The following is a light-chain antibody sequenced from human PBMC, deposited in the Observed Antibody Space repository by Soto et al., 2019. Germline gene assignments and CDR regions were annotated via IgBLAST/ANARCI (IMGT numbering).Light chain of an antibody. Sequence: QSVLTQPPSVSAAPGQKVTISCSGTRSNIGDNYVSWYQQLPGTAPKLLISDNERRPSGIPDRFSGSKSATTATLAITGLQTGDEAEYYCGTWDTSLSTYVFADGTRSPS. CDR2: DNE. CDR1: RSNIGDNY. V-gene: IGLV1-51*01. J-gene: IGLJ1*01. CDR3: GTWDTSLSTYV.